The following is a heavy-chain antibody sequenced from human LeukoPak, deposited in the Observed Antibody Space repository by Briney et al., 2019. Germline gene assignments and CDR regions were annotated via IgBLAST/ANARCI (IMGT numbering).Heavy chain of an antibody. Sequence: PSETLSLTCAVYGGSFSGYYWSWIRQPPGKGLEWIGYVYYSGSTYYNPSLKSRVTISVDTSKNQFSLKLSSVIAADTAVYFCARNGAYSFVVWGQGTLVTVSS. CDR2: VYYSGST. V-gene: IGHV4-30-4*08. D-gene: IGHD5-18*01. CDR3: ARNGAYSFVV. CDR1: GGSFSGYY. J-gene: IGHJ4*02.